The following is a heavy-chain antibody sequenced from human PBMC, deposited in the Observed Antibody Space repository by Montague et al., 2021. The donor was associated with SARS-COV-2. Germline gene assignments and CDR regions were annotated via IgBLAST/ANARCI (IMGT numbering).Heavy chain of an antibody. CDR2: INHYGST. Sequence: SETLSLTCAVYGGSFSGNYWSWIRQPPGKGLEWIGEINHYGSTNYNPSLKSRVTISVDTSKNQFSLKLSSVTAADTAVYYCARGLPVTTRFYYFGMDVWGQGTTVTVSS. D-gene: IGHD4-11*01. CDR3: ARGLPVTTRFYYFGMDV. CDR1: GGSFSGNY. V-gene: IGHV4-34*01. J-gene: IGHJ6*02.